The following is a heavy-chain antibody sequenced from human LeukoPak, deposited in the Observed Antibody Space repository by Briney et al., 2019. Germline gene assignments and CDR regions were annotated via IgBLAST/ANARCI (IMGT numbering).Heavy chain of an antibody. D-gene: IGHD1-14*01. CDR1: GFTFSSYW. J-gene: IGHJ6*04. Sequence: GGSLRLSCAASGFTFSSYWMSWVRQAPGKGLEWVANIKQDGSEKYYVDSVKGRFTISRDNAKNSLYLQMNSLRAEDTAMYYCARDRYYSYYYYGMDVWGKGTTVTVSS. V-gene: IGHV3-7*03. CDR3: ARDRYYSYYYYGMDV. CDR2: IKQDGSEK.